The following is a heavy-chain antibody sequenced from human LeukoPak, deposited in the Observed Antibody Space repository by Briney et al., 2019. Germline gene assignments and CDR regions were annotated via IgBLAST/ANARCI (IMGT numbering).Heavy chain of an antibody. V-gene: IGHV4-39*01. J-gene: IGHJ4*02. D-gene: IGHD6-6*01. CDR2: IYYSGTT. CDR1: GFTFSSYW. Sequence: PGGSLRLSCAASGFTFSSYWMSWVRQPPGKGLEWIGSIYYSGTTYYNPSLKSRVTISVDTSKNQFSLEVTSMTAADTAVYYCARHSSAARPNFDYWGQGTLVTVSS. CDR3: ARHSSAARPNFDY.